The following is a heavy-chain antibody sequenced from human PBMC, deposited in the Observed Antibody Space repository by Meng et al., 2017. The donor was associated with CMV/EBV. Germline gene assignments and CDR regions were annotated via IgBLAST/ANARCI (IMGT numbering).Heavy chain of an antibody. CDR1: GFTFDDYA. J-gene: IGHJ6*02. CDR2: ISWDGGST. V-gene: IGHV3-43D*03. D-gene: IGHD6-19*01. Sequence: GGSLRLSCAASGFTFDDYAMHWVRQAPGKGLDGVSLISWDGGSTYSTDSVKGRFTISRDNSKNSLYLQMNSLRAEDTALYYCAKDIIAGSEYSSGCYQSYYYYGMDVWGQGTTVTVSS. CDR3: AKDIIAGSEYSSGCYQSYYYYGMDV.